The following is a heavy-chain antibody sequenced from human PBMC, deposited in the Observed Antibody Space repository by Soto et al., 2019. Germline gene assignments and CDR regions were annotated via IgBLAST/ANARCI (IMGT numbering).Heavy chain of an antibody. D-gene: IGHD2-21*01. J-gene: IGHJ5*02. Sequence: SETLSLTCSVSGDALNSGNYYWSWIRQVPGKGLEWIGHIYVTGAVDYNPSLRDRITISQDTSERQFSLNLRLVTAADTAVYYCARLRIATNNYKWFDPWGQGTLVTVS. V-gene: IGHV4-31*03. CDR2: IYVTGAV. CDR3: ARLRIATNNYKWFDP. CDR1: GDALNSGNYY.